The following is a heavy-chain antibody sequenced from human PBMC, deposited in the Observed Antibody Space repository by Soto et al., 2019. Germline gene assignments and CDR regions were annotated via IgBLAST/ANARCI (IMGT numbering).Heavy chain of an antibody. Sequence: PGESLKISCKGSGYSFTSYWIGWVRQMPGKGLEWMGIIYPGDSDTRYSPSFQGQVTISADKSISTAYLQWSSLKASDTAMYSCARRRPTVTTGSGWFDPWGQETLVTVSS. J-gene: IGHJ5*01. CDR2: IYPGDSDT. CDR1: GYSFTSYW. D-gene: IGHD4-17*01. V-gene: IGHV5-51*01. CDR3: ARRRPTVTTGSGWFDP.